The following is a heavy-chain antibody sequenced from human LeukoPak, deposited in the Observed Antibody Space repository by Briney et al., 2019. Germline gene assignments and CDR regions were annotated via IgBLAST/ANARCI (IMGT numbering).Heavy chain of an antibody. CDR1: GGSISSSGYY. V-gene: IGHV4-39*01. CDR2: IYYSGST. J-gene: IGHJ4*02. CDR3: ARYPPGYFDY. Sequence: SETMSLTCTVSGGSISSSGYYWGWIRQPPGKGLEWIGSIYYSGSTSYNPSLMSRVTISVDASRSQFFLELNSVTAADTAVYYCARYPPGYFDYWGQGTLVTVSS.